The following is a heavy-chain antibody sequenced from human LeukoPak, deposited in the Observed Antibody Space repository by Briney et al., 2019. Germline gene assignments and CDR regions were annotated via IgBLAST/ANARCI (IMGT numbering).Heavy chain of an antibody. CDR2: IYSGGST. Sequence: GGSLRLSCAASGFTFSTYWMSWVRQDPGKGLEWVSSIYSGGSTNHADSVKGRFTISRDNSKNTLYLQMNSLRAEDTAVYYCARDLFAVMGNYGMDVWGQGTTVTVSS. V-gene: IGHV3-66*01. CDR1: GFTFSTYW. D-gene: IGHD2-21*01. CDR3: ARDLFAVMGNYGMDV. J-gene: IGHJ6*02.